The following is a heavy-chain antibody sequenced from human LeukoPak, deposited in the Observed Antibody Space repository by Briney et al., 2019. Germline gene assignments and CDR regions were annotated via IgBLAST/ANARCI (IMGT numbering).Heavy chain of an antibody. CDR1: GYTLTVLT. J-gene: IGHJ4*02. CDR2: FDPEDGET. D-gene: IGHD6-19*01. V-gene: IGHV1-24*01. Sequence: ASVKVAWKVSGYTLTVLTMHWLRQSPGKGFQWIGCFDPEDGETIYAQKFQGRVTMTEDTSTDTAYMELSSLRSEDTAVYYCATYFRYSSGWYSYYFDYWGQGTLVTVSS. CDR3: ATYFRYSSGWYSYYFDY.